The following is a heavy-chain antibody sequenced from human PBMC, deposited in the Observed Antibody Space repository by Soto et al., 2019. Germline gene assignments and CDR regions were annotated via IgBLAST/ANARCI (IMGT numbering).Heavy chain of an antibody. CDR3: ARGGYSSTWSNLLDRSGLDV. J-gene: IGHJ6*02. CDR1: GGTFSSYA. CDR2: IVPLFRTT. Sequence: GASVKVSCKTSGGTFSSYAISWVRQAPGQGLEWLGGIVPLFRTTNYAQKFQGRVTITADTSTYTVDMELSGLRSGDTAVYYWARGGYSSTWSNLLDRSGLDVWGQGTTVTVSS. V-gene: IGHV1-69*06. D-gene: IGHD6-13*01.